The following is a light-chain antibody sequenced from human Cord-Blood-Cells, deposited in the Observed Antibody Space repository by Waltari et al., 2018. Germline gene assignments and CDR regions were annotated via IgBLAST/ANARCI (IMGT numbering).Light chain of an antibody. Sequence: QSALTQPHSASGSPGQSVTISCTGTSSDVGGHYVVSWYQQHPGKAPKLMIYGVSKRPSGVPDRFSGSKSGNTASLTVSALQAEDEADYYCSSYSGSNNVVFGGGTKLTVL. V-gene: IGLV2-8*01. CDR3: SSYSGSNNVV. CDR2: GVS. J-gene: IGLJ2*01. CDR1: SSDVGGHYV.